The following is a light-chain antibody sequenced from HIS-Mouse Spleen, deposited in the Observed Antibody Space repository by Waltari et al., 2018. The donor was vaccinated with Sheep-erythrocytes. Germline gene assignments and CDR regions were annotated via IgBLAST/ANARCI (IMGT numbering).Light chain of an antibody. CDR1: SSYVGGYNY. J-gene: IGLJ1*01. CDR3: CSYAGSYNHV. CDR2: DVS. Sequence: QSALTQPRSVSGSPGQSVIISCTGTSSYVGGYNYALWYQQHPGKAPKLMIYDVSKRPSGVPDRFSGSKSGNTASLTISGLQAEDEADYYCCSYAGSYNHVFATGTKVTVL. V-gene: IGLV2-11*01.